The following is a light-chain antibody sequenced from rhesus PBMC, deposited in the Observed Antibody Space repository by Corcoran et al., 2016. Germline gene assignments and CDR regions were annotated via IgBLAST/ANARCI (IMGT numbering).Light chain of an antibody. CDR2: NAS. J-gene: IGKJ2*01. CDR3: HYMYGPPYS. V-gene: IGKV1-74*01. Sequence: DIQMTQSPSSLSASVGDRVTISCRASENINDSLHWFQQKTGKAPKLLIYNASTLHSGVPSRFSGSGSGTDFTLIISSLQPEDFVTYYCHYMYGPPYSFGQGTK. CDR1: ENINDS.